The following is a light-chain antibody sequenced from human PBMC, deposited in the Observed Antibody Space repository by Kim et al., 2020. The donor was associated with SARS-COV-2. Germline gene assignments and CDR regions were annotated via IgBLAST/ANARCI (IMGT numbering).Light chain of an antibody. J-gene: IGLJ2*01. Sequence: GQSLTISCTGTSSDVGAYDFVSWYQQHPGTAPKLVMYDVSHRPSGVSNRFSGSKSGNTASLTISGLQAEDEADYYCGSYSSTTTVLFGGGTQLTVL. CDR1: SSDVGAYDF. V-gene: IGLV2-14*03. CDR3: GSYSSTTTVL. CDR2: DVS.